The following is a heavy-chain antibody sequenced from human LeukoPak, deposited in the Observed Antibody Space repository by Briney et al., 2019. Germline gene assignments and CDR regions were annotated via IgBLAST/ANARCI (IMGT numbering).Heavy chain of an antibody. D-gene: IGHD1-26*01. Sequence: PSETLSLTCTVSGDSISYYYWSWIRQPPGRGLEWIGYIYYSGSTDYNPSLKSRVSISVDTSKNQFSLKLNSVTPADTAVYYCARDGRISPYSGMDVWGQGTTVTVSS. J-gene: IGHJ6*02. CDR3: ARDGRISPYSGMDV. CDR1: GDSISYYY. V-gene: IGHV4-59*01. CDR2: IYYSGST.